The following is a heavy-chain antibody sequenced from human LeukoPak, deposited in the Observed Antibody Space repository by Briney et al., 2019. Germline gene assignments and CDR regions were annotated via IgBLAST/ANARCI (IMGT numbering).Heavy chain of an antibody. CDR3: ARDRLWGRNWNDANSDAFDI. D-gene: IGHD1-20*01. Sequence: GGSLRLSCAASGFTFSSYAMSWVRQAPGKGLEWVANIQQDGSEKYYVDSVKGRFTISRDNAKNSLYLQLNSLRAEDTAVYYCARDRLWGRNWNDANSDAFDIWGQGTMVTVSS. V-gene: IGHV3-7*01. CDR1: GFTFSSYA. J-gene: IGHJ3*02. CDR2: IQQDGSEK.